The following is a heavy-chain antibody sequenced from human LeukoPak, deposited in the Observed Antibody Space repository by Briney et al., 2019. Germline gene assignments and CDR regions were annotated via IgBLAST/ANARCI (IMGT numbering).Heavy chain of an antibody. CDR1: GFTFSTYA. J-gene: IGHJ4*02. CDR3: SKRSLNYYGSGPLDY. D-gene: IGHD3-10*01. V-gene: IGHV3-23*01. Sequence: GGSLRLSXAASGFTFSTYAMSWVRQAPGKGLEWVSGISGSGGSTYYADSVKGRFTISRDNSKNTLYLQMNSLRAEDTAVYFCSKRSLNYYGSGPLDYWGQGTLVTVSS. CDR2: ISGSGGST.